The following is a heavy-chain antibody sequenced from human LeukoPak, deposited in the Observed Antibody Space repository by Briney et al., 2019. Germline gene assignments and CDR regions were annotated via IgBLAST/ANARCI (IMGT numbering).Heavy chain of an antibody. CDR1: GGSVINYY. CDR2: IYTRGST. Sequence: SETLSLTCTVSGGSVINYYWNWIRQPAGKGLEWIGRIYTRGSTNYNPSLKSRVTMSVDTSKNQFSLKLASVTAADTAVYYRARGAAVAVWGQGTLVTVSS. CDR3: ARGAAVAV. V-gene: IGHV4-4*07. J-gene: IGHJ4*02. D-gene: IGHD6-19*01.